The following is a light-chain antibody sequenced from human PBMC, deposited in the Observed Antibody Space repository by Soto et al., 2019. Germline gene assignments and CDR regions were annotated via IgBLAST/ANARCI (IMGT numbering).Light chain of an antibody. Sequence: QCVLTQSPSASASLGASVKLTCTLSSGHSSYAIAWHQQQPEKGPRYLMKLNSDGSHSKGDGIPDRFSGSSSGAERYLTISSLQSEDEADYYCQTWGSGTVVFGGGTKLTVL. J-gene: IGLJ2*01. CDR3: QTWGSGTVV. V-gene: IGLV4-69*01. CDR2: LNSDGSH. CDR1: SGHSSYA.